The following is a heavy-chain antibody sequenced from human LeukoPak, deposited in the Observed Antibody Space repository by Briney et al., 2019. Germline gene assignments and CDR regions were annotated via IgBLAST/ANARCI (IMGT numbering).Heavy chain of an antibody. CDR1: GGSISSASYY. CDR3: AREPRSVDTAMVTTDVDY. D-gene: IGHD5-18*01. J-gene: IGHJ4*02. Sequence: SETLSLTCSVSGGSISSASYYWSWIRQPAGKGLEWIGRVYNSGSTNYNPSLKTRVTMSVDTSKNQFSLKLSSVTAADTAVYYCAREPRSVDTAMVTTDVDYWGQGTLVTVSS. CDR2: VYNSGST. V-gene: IGHV4-61*02.